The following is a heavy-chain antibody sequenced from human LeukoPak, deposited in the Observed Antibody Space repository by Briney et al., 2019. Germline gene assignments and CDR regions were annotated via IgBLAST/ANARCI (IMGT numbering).Heavy chain of an antibody. CDR2: INPNSGGT. CDR3: ARELCSGGSCYHDY. D-gene: IGHD2-15*01. J-gene: IGHJ4*02. Sequence: ASVKVSCKASGYTFTGYYMHWVRQAPGQGLEWTGWINPNSGGTNYAQKFQARVTMTRDTSISTAYMELSRLRSDDTAVYNCARELCSGGSCYHDYWGQGTLVTVSS. CDR1: GYTFTGYY. V-gene: IGHV1-2*02.